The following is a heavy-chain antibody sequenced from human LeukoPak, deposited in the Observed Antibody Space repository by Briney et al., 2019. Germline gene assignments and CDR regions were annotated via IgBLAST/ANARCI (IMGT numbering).Heavy chain of an antibody. D-gene: IGHD2-21*02. V-gene: IGHV3-7*01. Sequence: PGGSQRLSCAASGFTLSSYWMSWARQAPGRGLEWVANINRDGSEKYYVDSVKGRFTISRDKSKNTLYLQMNSLRPEDTAVYYCAKDPWGYCGGDCHSEFDYWGQGTLVTVSS. CDR2: INRDGSEK. CDR1: GFTLSSYW. J-gene: IGHJ4*02. CDR3: AKDPWGYCGGDCHSEFDY.